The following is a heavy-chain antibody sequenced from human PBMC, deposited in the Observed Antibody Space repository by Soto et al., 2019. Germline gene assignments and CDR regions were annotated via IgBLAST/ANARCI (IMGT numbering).Heavy chain of an antibody. V-gene: IGHV3-23*01. CDR2: ISGGGGNT. CDR3: AKERLGRGADY. CDR1: GFTFSNYA. J-gene: IGHJ4*02. Sequence: EVQLLESGGGLVQPGGSLRLSCAASGFTFSNYAMSWVRQTPGKGLEWVSTISGGGGNTYYPDSVKGRFTISRDNSKATVYLQMNSLRAEETAIYYCAKERLGRGADYWGQGARVTVTS.